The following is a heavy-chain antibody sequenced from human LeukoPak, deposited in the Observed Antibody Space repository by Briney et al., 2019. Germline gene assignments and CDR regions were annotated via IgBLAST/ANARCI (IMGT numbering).Heavy chain of an antibody. CDR1: GFTFDDYG. J-gene: IGHJ4*02. V-gene: IGHV3-20*04. CDR3: VLYDSSGYYDYFDY. CDR2: INWNGGST. D-gene: IGHD3-22*01. Sequence: GGSLRLSCAASGFTFDDYGMSWVRQAPGKGLEWVSGINWNGGSTGYADSVKGRFTISRDNAKNSLYLQMNSLRAEDTAVYYCVLYDSSGYYDYFDYWGQGTLVTVSS.